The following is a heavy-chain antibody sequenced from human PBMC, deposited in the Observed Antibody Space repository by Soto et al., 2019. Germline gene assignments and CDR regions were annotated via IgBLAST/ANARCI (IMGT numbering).Heavy chain of an antibody. J-gene: IGHJ6*02. CDR3: ARRQYDFWSGYVYGMDV. CDR1: GYSFTSYW. CDR2: IDPSDSYT. Sequence: HGESLKISCKGSGYSFTSYWISWVRQMPGKGLEWMGRIDPSDSYTNYSPSFQGHVTISADKSISTAYLQWSSLKASDTAMYYCARRQYDFWSGYVYGMDVWGQGTTVTVSS. V-gene: IGHV5-10-1*01. D-gene: IGHD3-3*01.